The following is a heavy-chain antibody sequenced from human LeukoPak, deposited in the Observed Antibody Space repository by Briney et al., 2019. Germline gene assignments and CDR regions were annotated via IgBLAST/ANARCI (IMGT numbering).Heavy chain of an antibody. J-gene: IGHJ4*02. V-gene: IGHV2-5*02. CDR1: GFSLSTSKVG. CDR3: AHELRYCDTPSCPHGPHFDY. D-gene: IGHD3-9*01. CDR2: IYWVDAK. Sequence: SGPTLVNPTQTLTLTCTFSGFSLSTSKVGVGWIRQPPGEALEWLALIYWVDAKEYRSSLKSRLTITKDTSKNQVILTMTSMDPVDTATYYCAHELRYCDTPSCPHGPHFDYWGQGTLVTVSS.